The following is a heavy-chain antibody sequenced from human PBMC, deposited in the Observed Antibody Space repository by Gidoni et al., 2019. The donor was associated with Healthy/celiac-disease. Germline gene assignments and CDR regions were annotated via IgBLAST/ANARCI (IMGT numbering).Heavy chain of an antibody. CDR2: ISSSSSYI. CDR1: GFTFSSYS. J-gene: IGHJ4*02. D-gene: IGHD6-19*01. CDR3: ARDPGVIAVAGIGSPGAPSDY. V-gene: IGHV3-21*01. Sequence: EVQLVESGGGLVKPGGSLRLSCAASGFTFSSYSMNWVRQAPGKGLEWVSSISSSSSYIYYADSVKGRFTISRDNAKNSLYLQMNSLRAEDTAVYYCARDPGVIAVAGIGSPGAPSDYWGQGTLVTVSS.